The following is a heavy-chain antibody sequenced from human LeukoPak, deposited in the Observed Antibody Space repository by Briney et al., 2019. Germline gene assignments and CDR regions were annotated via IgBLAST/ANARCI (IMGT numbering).Heavy chain of an antibody. CDR2: INHSGST. D-gene: IGHD3-10*01. J-gene: IGHJ4*02. CDR1: GGSFSGHY. Sequence: PSATLSLTCAVYGGSFSGHYWSWIRQPPGKGLEWIGEINHSGSTNYNPSLKRRFTISVNTSKNQFSLKLSSVTAADTAVYYCASRANTMVRGVASDWGQGTLVTVSS. CDR3: ASRANTMVRGVASD. V-gene: IGHV4-34*01.